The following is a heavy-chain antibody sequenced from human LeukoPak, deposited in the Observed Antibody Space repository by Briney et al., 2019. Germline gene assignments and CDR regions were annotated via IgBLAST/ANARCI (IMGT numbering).Heavy chain of an antibody. J-gene: IGHJ3*02. CDR2: MSGSGGRT. CDR3: AKDRECSYVYDAFDI. V-gene: IGHV3-23*01. CDR1: GFTFSSYA. Sequence: GGSLRLSCAASGFTFSSYAMSWVRQAPGKGLEWVSGMSGSGGRTYYADSVKGRFTISRDNSKNTLYLQMNTLRAEDTAVYYCAKDRECSYVYDAFDIWGQGTLVPVSS. D-gene: IGHD3-16*01.